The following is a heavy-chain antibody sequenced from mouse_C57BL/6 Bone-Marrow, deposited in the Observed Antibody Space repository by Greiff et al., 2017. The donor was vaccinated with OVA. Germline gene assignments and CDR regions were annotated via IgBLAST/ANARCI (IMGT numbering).Heavy chain of an antibody. CDR3: ARGDWGY. Sequence: VQLQQSGPELVKPGASVKISCKASGYSFTGYYMNWVKQSPEKSLEWIGEINPSTGGTTYNQKFKAKATLTVDKSSSTADMQLKSLTSEDSAVYYCARGDWGYWGQGTTLTVSS. V-gene: IGHV1-42*01. CDR1: GYSFTGYY. CDR2: INPSTGGT. J-gene: IGHJ2*01. D-gene: IGHD4-1*01.